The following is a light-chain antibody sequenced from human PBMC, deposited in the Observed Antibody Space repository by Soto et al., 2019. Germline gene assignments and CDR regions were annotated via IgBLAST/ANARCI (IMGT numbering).Light chain of an antibody. V-gene: IGKV3-20*01. CDR1: QSVSSKY. Sequence: EIVLTQSPGTLSLSPGERTTLSCRASQSVSSKYLAWYQQKPGQAPRVLIYGTSIMASGVPARFSGGGSGTDFTLTITRLEPEDFAVYYCQQYGSALFTFGPGTKVDFK. CDR3: QQYGSALFT. J-gene: IGKJ3*01. CDR2: GTS.